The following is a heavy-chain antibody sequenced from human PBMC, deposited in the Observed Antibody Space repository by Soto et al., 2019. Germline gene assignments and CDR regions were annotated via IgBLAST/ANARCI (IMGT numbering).Heavy chain of an antibody. V-gene: IGHV3-53*04. CDR3: ARVKGRGYYDY. CDR1: GFTVSSNY. CDR2: IFSGGST. Sequence: GGSLRLSCAASGFTVSSNYMSWVRQAPGKGLEWVSVIFSGGSTYYADSVKGRLTISRNNSKNTLYLQMNSLRAEDTAVYYCARVKGRGYYDYWGQGTLVTVSS. J-gene: IGHJ4*02. D-gene: IGHD3-22*01.